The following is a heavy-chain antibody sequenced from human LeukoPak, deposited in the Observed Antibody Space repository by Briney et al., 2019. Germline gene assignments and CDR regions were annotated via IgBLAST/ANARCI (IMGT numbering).Heavy chain of an antibody. CDR3: AKDITIFGVVPRSADY. D-gene: IGHD3-3*01. CDR2: ISGSGGST. CDR1: GFTFSNYA. Sequence: GGSLRLSCAASGFTFSNYAMNWVRQAPGKGLKWVSGISGSGGSTYYADSVKGRFTISRDNSRTTLYLQMNSLRAEDTAVYYCAKDITIFGVVPRSADYWGQGTLVTVSS. J-gene: IGHJ4*02. V-gene: IGHV3-23*01.